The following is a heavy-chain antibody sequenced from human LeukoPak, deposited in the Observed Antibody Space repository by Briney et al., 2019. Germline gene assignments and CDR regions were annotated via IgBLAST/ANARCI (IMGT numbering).Heavy chain of an antibody. J-gene: IGHJ6*03. D-gene: IGHD2-2*01. CDR1: GGSFSGYY. Sequence: PSETLSLTCAVYGGSFSGYYWSWIRQPPGKGLEWIGEINHSGSTNYNPSLKSRVTISVDTSKNQFSLKLSSVTAADTAVYYCARSMGWACSSTSRWRTPHYYYYMDVWGKGTTVTVSS. CDR2: INHSGST. V-gene: IGHV4-34*01. CDR3: ARSMGWACSSTSRWRTPHYYYYMDV.